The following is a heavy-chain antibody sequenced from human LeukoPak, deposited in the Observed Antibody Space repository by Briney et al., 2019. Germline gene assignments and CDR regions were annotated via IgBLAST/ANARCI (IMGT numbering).Heavy chain of an antibody. J-gene: IGHJ6*02. CDR1: GFTFSSYE. V-gene: IGHV3-48*03. CDR3: ASVDTALFHFYGMDV. CDR2: IGSRGTTI. D-gene: IGHD5-18*01. Sequence: GGSLRLSCVASGFTFSSYEMNWVRQAPGKGLEWVSYIGSRGTTIYYADSVKGRFTISRDNAKNSLSLQMNSLRVEDTAVYCCASVDTALFHFYGMDVWGPGATVTVSS.